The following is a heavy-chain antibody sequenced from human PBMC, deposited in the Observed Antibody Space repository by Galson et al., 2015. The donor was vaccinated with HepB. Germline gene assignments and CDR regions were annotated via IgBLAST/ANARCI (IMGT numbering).Heavy chain of an antibody. CDR1: GFTFSSYW. Sequence: SLRLSCAASGFTFSSYWMSWVRQAPGKGLEWVANIKRDGSEKHYVDSVKGRFTISGDNAKNSLYLQMNSLRAEDTAVYYCARVLRGYMDVWGKGTTVTVSS. J-gene: IGHJ6*03. D-gene: IGHD3-10*01. CDR3: ARVLRGYMDV. CDR2: IKRDGSEK. V-gene: IGHV3-7*03.